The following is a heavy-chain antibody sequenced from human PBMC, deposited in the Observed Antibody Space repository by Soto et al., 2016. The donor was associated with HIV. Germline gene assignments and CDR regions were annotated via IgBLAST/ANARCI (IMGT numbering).Heavy chain of an antibody. CDR3: ARGSVFTIYGAVTTAQ. CDR2: ISGSGRST. CDR1: GFTFDSYA. V-gene: IGHV3-23*01. J-gene: IGHJ4*02. D-gene: IGHD3-3*01. Sequence: EVQLLESGGGLVQPGKSLRLSCAASGFTFDSYAMSWVRQASGKGLEWVSAISGSGRSTEYAESVKGRFIISRDNSKNTVDLQMNSLRAEDTAVYYCARGSVFTIYGAVTTAQWGQGTLVTVSS.